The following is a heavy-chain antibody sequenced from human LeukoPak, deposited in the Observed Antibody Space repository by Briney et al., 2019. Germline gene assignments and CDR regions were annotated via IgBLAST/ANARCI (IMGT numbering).Heavy chain of an antibody. Sequence: TGGSLRLSCAASGFTFSSYAMSWVRQAPGKGLEWVSAISGSGGSTYYADSVKGRFTTSRDNSKNTLYLQMNSLRAEDTAVYYCAKVVGPYSGSYRPRFYFDYWGQGTLVTVSS. CDR1: GFTFSSYA. CDR2: ISGSGGST. V-gene: IGHV3-23*01. D-gene: IGHD1-26*01. J-gene: IGHJ4*02. CDR3: AKVVGPYSGSYRPRFYFDY.